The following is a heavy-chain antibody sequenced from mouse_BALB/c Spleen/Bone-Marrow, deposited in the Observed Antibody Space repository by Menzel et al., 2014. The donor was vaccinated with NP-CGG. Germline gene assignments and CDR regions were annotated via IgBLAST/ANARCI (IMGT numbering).Heavy chain of an antibody. D-gene: IGHD1-2*01. CDR2: INPESSTI. J-gene: IGHJ2*01. V-gene: IGHV4-1*02. CDR1: GFDFSRYW. Sequence: DVMLVESGGGLVQPGGSLKLSCTASGFDFSRYWMSWVRQAPGKGLQWIGEINPESSTINYTPSLKDKFIISRDNAKNTLYLQMSKVRSEDTALYYCTRLTYYGLSDYWGQGTTLTVSS. CDR3: TRLTYYGLSDY.